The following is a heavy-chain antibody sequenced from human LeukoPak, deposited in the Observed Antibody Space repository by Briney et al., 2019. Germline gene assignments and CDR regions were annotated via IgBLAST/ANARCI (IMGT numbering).Heavy chain of an antibody. CDR2: ISSSSSTI. CDR3: ARGWQKGVFDY. Sequence: PGGSLRLSCAASGFTFSSYSMNWVRQAPGKGLEWVSYISSSSSTIYYADSVKGRFTISRDNAKNSLYLQMNSLRAEDTAMYYCARGWQKGVFDYWGQGTLVTVSS. D-gene: IGHD2-15*01. J-gene: IGHJ4*02. CDR1: GFTFSSYS. V-gene: IGHV3-48*04.